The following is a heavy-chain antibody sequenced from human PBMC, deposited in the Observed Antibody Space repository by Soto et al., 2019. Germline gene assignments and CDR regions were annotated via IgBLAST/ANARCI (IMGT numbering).Heavy chain of an antibody. Sequence: RSRRLSCSAYRFTFRKDSMDWVRQAPGKWLVWVGLTPNDGNNEYYTDSVKARFTISRDNSKNTHFLQMNCPRPEDTAVYYCAKDKLVLNWANSYFDYWGQGALVTVSS. D-gene: IGHD7-27*01. CDR2: TPNDGNNE. CDR1: RFTFRKDS. J-gene: IGHJ4*02. V-gene: IGHV3-30*18. CDR3: AKDKLVLNWANSYFDY.